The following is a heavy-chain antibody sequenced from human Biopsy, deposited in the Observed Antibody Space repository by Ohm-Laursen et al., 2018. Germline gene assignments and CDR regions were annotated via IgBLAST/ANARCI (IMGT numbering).Heavy chain of an antibody. J-gene: IGHJ5*01. V-gene: IGHV4-31*01. D-gene: IGHD3-16*02. Sequence: SDTLSLTCSVSGGSINSGGHFWGWVRQSPGKGLEWIGYIYDNGDTYYNPSLMSLVSISADASKNQVSLRLNSVTAADTAVYYCTRVRTFGGVIGGYCFDSWGQGILVTVSS. CDR2: IYDNGDT. CDR1: GGSINSGGHF. CDR3: TRVRTFGGVIGGYCFDS.